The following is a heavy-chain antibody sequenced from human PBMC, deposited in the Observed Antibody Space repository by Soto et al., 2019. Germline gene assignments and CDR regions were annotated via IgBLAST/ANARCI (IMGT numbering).Heavy chain of an antibody. CDR1: GLSITDSEMG. V-gene: IGHV2-26*01. Sequence: QVTLKESGPVLVKPTATLTLRCTVSGLSITDSEMGVSWIRQPPGQPLEWLSHIDSSGEKSYRTFLKSRLAISKDTSKSQIVLTMTNIDPADTATYYCARRHMAVAVSPWFDPWGQGIPVTVSS. CDR2: IDSSGEK. CDR3: ARRHMAVAVSPWFDP. J-gene: IGHJ5*02. D-gene: IGHD3-10*01.